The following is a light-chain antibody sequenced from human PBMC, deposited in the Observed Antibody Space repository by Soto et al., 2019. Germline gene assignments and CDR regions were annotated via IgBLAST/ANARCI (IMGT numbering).Light chain of an antibody. CDR3: SSYTRSSSVI. CDR1: SSDIGAYAY. V-gene: IGLV2-14*03. J-gene: IGLJ2*01. Sequence: QSALTQPASVSGSPGQSTAISCTGTSSDIGAYAYVSWYQQHPGKIPKLIVFDVNYRPSGVSSRFSGSKSGNTASLTISGLQAEDEADYYCSSYTRSSSVIFGGGTKLTVL. CDR2: DVN.